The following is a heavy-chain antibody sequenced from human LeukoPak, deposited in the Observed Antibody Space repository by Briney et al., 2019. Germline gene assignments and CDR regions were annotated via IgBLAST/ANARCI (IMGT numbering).Heavy chain of an antibody. Sequence: ASVKVSCKASGYTFTSYDINWVRQAPGQGLEWMGLINPTGGSTGYAQKFQGRVTMTRDMSTSTDYMELSSLRSEDTAIYYCARDNSVEDNAWWFDPWGQGTLVTVSS. V-gene: IGHV1-46*01. CDR2: INPTGGST. D-gene: IGHD4-23*01. CDR3: ARDNSVEDNAWWFDP. J-gene: IGHJ5*02. CDR1: GYTFTSYD.